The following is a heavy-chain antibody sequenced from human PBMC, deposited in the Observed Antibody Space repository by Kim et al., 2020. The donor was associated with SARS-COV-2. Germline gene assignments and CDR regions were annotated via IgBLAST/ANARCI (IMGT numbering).Heavy chain of an antibody. CDR3: ARLRTGGQYDILTGYYNHYFYYGMDV. CDR2: IDPSDSYT. Sequence: GESLKISCKGSGYSFTSYWISWVRQMPGKGLEWMGRIDPSDSYTYYSPSFQGHVTISAGKSISTAYLQWSSLKASDTAMYYCARLRTGGQYDILTGYYNHYFYYGMDVWGQGTTVTVSS. D-gene: IGHD3-9*01. V-gene: IGHV5-10-1*01. J-gene: IGHJ6*02. CDR1: GYSFTSYW.